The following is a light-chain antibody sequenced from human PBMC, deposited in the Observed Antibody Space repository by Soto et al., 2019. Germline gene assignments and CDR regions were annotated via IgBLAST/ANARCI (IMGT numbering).Light chain of an antibody. CDR2: GAS. CDR3: QQYGSSRT. V-gene: IGKV3-20*01. Sequence: EIVLTQSPGPLTLSPGERATLSCMASQSVSSSYLAWYQQKPGQAPRLLIYGASSRATGIPDRFSGSGSGTDFTLTISRLEPEDFAVYYCQQYGSSRTFGQGTKVDIK. CDR1: QSVSSSY. J-gene: IGKJ1*01.